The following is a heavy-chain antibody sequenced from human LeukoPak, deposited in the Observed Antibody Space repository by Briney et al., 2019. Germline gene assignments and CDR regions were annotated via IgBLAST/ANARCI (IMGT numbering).Heavy chain of an antibody. CDR2: ISAYNGNT. V-gene: IGHV1-18*01. Sequence: GASVKVSCKASGYTFTSYGISWVRQAPGQGLEWMGWISAYNGNTNYAQKLQGRVTMTTDTSTSTAYMELRSLRSDDTAVYYCARESGELLSRYYYYYYMDVWGKGTTVTISS. J-gene: IGHJ6*03. D-gene: IGHD1-26*01. CDR3: ARESGELLSRYYYYYYMDV. CDR1: GYTFTSYG.